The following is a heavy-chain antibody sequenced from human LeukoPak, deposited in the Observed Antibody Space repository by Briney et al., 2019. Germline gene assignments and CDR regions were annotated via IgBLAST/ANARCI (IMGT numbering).Heavy chain of an antibody. CDR1: GLPLSRYA. Sequence: GSSLRLSCGPSGLPLSRYAMHWVRQPPDKRLEEVAVISFDGSNKYYADSGKGRFTISRDNSKNTLYQRVNSLRAEDTAVYYCARDIRDSSSWRFDYWGQGTLGTVSS. J-gene: IGHJ4*02. CDR3: ARDIRDSSSWRFDY. V-gene: IGHV3-30-3*01. CDR2: ISFDGSNK. D-gene: IGHD6-13*01.